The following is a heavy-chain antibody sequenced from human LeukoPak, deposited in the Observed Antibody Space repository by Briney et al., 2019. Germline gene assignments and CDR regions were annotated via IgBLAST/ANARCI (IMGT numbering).Heavy chain of an antibody. J-gene: IGHJ5*02. D-gene: IGHD2-2*01. CDR3: AREPRQYCSSTSCYFAGSGFDP. V-gene: IGHV1-69*05. CDR2: IIPIFGTA. Sequence: ASVKVSCKASGGTFSSYAISWVRQAPGQGLEWMGGIIPIFGTANYAQKFQGRVTITTDESTSTAYMELSSLRSEDTAVSYCAREPRQYCSSTSCYFAGSGFDPWGQGTLVTVSS. CDR1: GGTFSSYA.